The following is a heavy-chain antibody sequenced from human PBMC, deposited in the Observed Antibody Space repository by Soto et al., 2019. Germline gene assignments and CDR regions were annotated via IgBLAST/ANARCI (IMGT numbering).Heavy chain of an antibody. Sequence: PGESLKISCKGSGYSFTSDWISWERQMPGKGLEWMGRIDPSDSYTNYSPSFQGHVTISADKSISTAYLQWSSLKASDTAMYYCASSLMTTVTQEDFWYWGQGTLVTVSS. CDR1: GYSFTSDW. D-gene: IGHD4-4*01. CDR3: ASSLMTTVTQEDFWY. V-gene: IGHV5-10-1*01. CDR2: IDPSDSYT. J-gene: IGHJ4*02.